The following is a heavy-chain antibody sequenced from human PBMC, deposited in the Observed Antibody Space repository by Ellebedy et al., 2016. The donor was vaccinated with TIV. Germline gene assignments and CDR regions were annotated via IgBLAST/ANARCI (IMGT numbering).Heavy chain of an antibody. CDR3: ARDQGYYDQPSAPHEY. V-gene: IGHV3-30-3*01. Sequence: GESLKISCAASGFNFTNYALHWVRQAPGKGLEWVAVVSHDGNNKYYADSVLGRFTISRDNSKNTLSLQMNSLRPEDTALYYCARDQGYYDQPSAPHEYWGQGTLVTVSS. CDR2: VSHDGNNK. J-gene: IGHJ4*02. CDR1: GFNFTNYA. D-gene: IGHD3-22*01.